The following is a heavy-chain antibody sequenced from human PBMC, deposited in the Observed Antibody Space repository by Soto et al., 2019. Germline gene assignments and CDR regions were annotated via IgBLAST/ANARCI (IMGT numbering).Heavy chain of an antibody. J-gene: IGHJ6*02. CDR2: IYYSGST. CDR1: GGSISSYY. V-gene: IGHV4-59*01. CDR3: ARVRYYYGMDV. Sequence: SETLSLTCTVSGGSISSYYWSWIRQPPGKGLEWIGYIYYSGSTNYNLSLKSRVTISVDTSKNQFSLKLSSVTAADTAVYYCARVRYYYGMDVWGQGTTVTVSS.